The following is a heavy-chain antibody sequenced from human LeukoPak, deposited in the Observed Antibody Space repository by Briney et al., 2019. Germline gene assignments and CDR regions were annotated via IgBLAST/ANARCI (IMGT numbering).Heavy chain of an antibody. V-gene: IGHV3-33*06. CDR3: ANNFDY. Sequence: GGSLRLSCATSGFTFSNYGMHWVRQAPGKGLEWVAVKWHDGSNKYYADSVKGRFIISRDNSKNTLYLQMNSLRVEDTAVYYCANNFDYWGQGTLVTVSS. J-gene: IGHJ4*02. CDR2: KWHDGSNK. CDR1: GFTFSNYG.